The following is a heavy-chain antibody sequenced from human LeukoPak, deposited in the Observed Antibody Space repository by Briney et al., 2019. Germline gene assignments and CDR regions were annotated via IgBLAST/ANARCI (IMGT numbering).Heavy chain of an antibody. CDR1: GFTFSHYW. D-gene: IGHD5-12*01. CDR2: IKEDGSEK. J-gene: IGHJ4*02. Sequence: GGSLRLSCAASGFTFSHYWMTWVRQAPGKGLEWVANIKEDGSEKYYVDSVRGRFTISRDSAKNSLYLQMNSLRGEDTALYYCARRMTGYESCDYWGQGTLVTVSS. V-gene: IGHV3-7*03. CDR3: ARRMTGYESCDY.